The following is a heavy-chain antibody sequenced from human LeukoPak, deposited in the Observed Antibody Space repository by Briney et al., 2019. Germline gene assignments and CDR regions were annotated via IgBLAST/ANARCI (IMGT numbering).Heavy chain of an antibody. CDR3: ARDLSRRWNPLRTIDY. CDR1: GFTFSSYS. CDR2: ISSSSSYI. V-gene: IGHV3-21*01. Sequence: SGGSLRLSCAASGFTFSSYSMNWVRQAPGKGLEWVSSISSSSSYIYYADSVKGRFTISRDNAKNSLYLQMNSLRAEDTAVYYCARDLSRRWNPLRTIDYWGQGTLVTVSS. D-gene: IGHD1-1*01. J-gene: IGHJ4*02.